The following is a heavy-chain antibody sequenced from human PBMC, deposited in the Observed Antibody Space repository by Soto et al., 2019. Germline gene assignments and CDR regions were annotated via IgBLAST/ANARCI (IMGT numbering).Heavy chain of an antibody. CDR3: ARDHMEIGEY. J-gene: IGHJ4*01. Sequence: SETLSLTCTVSGGSVSSGSYYWSWIRQPPGKGLEWIGYIYYIGSTNYNPSLKSRVTISVDTSKNQFSLKLSSVTAADTAVYYCARDHMEIGEYWGRGNLVAVS. CDR2: IYYIGST. V-gene: IGHV4-61*01. CDR1: GGSVSSGSYY. D-gene: IGHD2-21*01.